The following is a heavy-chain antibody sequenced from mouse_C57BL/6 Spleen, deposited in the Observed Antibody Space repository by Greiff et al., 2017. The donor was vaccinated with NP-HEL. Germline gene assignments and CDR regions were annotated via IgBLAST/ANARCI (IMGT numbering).Heavy chain of an antibody. J-gene: IGHJ4*01. Sequence: QVQLQQPGAELVRPGTSVKLSCKASGYTFTSYWMHWVKQRPGQGLEWIGVIDPSDSYTNYNQKFKGKATLTEDTTSSTAYMQRSSLTSEDSAVYYGARDRPGYGAMDYWGQGTSVTVSS. D-gene: IGHD3-2*02. CDR3: ARDRPGYGAMDY. CDR2: IDPSDSYT. CDR1: GYTFTSYW. V-gene: IGHV1-59*01.